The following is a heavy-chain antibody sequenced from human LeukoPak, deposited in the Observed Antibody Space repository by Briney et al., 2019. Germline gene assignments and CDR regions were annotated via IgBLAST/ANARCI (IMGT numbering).Heavy chain of an antibody. CDR2: IYPGDSDT. CDR3: ARHGMLQLWAREYYFDY. V-gene: IGHV5-51*01. J-gene: IGHJ4*02. Sequence: GESLKFSCKGSGYSFASYWIGWVRQMPGKGLEWMGIIYPGDSDTRYSPSFQGQVTISADKSISTACLQWSSLKASDTAMYYCARHGMLQLWAREYYFDYWGQGTLVTVSS. D-gene: IGHD5-18*01. CDR1: GYSFASYW.